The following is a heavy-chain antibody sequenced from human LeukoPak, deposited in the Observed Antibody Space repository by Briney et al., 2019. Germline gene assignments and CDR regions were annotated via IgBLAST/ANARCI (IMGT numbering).Heavy chain of an antibody. D-gene: IGHD6-13*01. CDR1: GFTFSSYA. CDR2: ISGSGVSGRGGRT. CDR3: ATWYGSFEC. Sequence: GGSLRLSCAASGFTFSSYAMNWVRQAPGKGLEWVSSISGSGVSGRGGRTFYADSVKGRFIISRDNSKNTVDLQMNSLRAEDTATYYCATWYGSFECWGQGTLVTVSS. J-gene: IGHJ4*02. V-gene: IGHV3-23*01.